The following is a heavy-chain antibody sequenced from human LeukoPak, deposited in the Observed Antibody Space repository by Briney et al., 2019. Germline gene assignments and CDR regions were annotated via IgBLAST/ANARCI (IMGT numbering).Heavy chain of an antibody. D-gene: IGHD1-26*01. V-gene: IGHV4-59*08. CDR3: ARGRGYGGNYLRAFDI. CDR2: NSGST. Sequence: SETLSLTCTVSGGSIGSYFWSWIRQPPAKGLEWIGYNSGSTKYNPSLKSRVMISVDTSKNQLSLKLSSVTAADTAVYYCARGRGYGGNYLRAFDIWGQGTMVSVSS. CDR1: GGSIGSYF. J-gene: IGHJ3*02.